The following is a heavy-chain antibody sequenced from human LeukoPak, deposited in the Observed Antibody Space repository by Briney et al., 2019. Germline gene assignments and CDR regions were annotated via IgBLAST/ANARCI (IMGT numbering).Heavy chain of an antibody. Sequence: SVKVSCKASGGTFRSYAITWVRQAPGQGLEWMGGIIPIFGTANYAQKFQGRVTITADKSTSTAYMELSSLRSEDTAVYYCARVIAVARVHEAFDIWGQGTMVTVSS. V-gene: IGHV1-69*06. CDR2: IIPIFGTA. J-gene: IGHJ3*02. D-gene: IGHD6-19*01. CDR1: GGTFRSYA. CDR3: ARVIAVARVHEAFDI.